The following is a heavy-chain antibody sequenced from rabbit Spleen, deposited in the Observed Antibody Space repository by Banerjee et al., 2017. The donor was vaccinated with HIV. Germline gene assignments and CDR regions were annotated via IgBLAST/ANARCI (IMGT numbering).Heavy chain of an antibody. CDR3: ARDNGSGDYIDVYFDL. Sequence: EESGGDLVKPEGSLTLTCKASGLDFSSSYWICWVRQAPGKGLEWIGCIHIVRGKAYYANWAKGRFTISKTSTTVTLQMTSLTAADTATYFCARDNGSGDYIDVYFDLWGPGTLVTVS. D-gene: IGHD1-1*01. V-gene: IGHV1S45*01. CDR1: GLDFSSSYW. CDR2: IHIVRGKA. J-gene: IGHJ4*01.